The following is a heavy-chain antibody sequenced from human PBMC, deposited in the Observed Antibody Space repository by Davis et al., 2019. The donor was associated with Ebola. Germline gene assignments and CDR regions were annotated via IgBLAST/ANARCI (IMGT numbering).Heavy chain of an antibody. CDR3: ARSGLRAKTIDY. J-gene: IGHJ4*02. V-gene: IGHV3-74*01. CDR2: ITNDGTRT. CDR1: GFIFSDYW. Sequence: HTGGSLRLSCAASGFIFSDYWMNWVRQPPGKGLVWVSRITNDGTRTSYADSVKGRFTISRDNAKNTLYLQMNSLRAEDTAVYYCARSGLRAKTIDYWGQGTLVTVSS. D-gene: IGHD3-10*01.